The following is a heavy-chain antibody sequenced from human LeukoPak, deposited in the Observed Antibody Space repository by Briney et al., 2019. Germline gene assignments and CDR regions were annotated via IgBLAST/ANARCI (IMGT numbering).Heavy chain of an antibody. CDR1: GFTFDDYA. D-gene: IGHD6-19*01. CDR3: ANGIGGGIAGSDWWGGGGLDY. CDR2: ISWNSGSI. Sequence: SLRLSCAVSGFTFDDYAMHWVRQAPGKGLEWVSGISWNSGSIGYADSVKGRFTISRDNAKNSLYLQMNSLRAEDMALYYCANGIGGGIAGSDWWGGGGLDYWGQGTLVTVSS. J-gene: IGHJ4*02. V-gene: IGHV3-9*03.